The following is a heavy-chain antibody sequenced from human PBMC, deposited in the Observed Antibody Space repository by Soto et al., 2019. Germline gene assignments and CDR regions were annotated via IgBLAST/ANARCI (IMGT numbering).Heavy chain of an antibody. J-gene: IGHJ5*02. CDR2: IYPGDSDT. CDR3: ARGYCTTTICDPWFDP. Sequence: WESLKISCTGVGYSFTSYWIGWVRQMPGKGLEWMGIIYPGDSDTRYSPSLQGQVTISADKSITTAYLQWSSLKASDTAMYYCARGYCTTTICDPWFDPWGQGTLVTVSS. CDR1: GYSFTSYW. V-gene: IGHV5-51*01. D-gene: IGHD2-2*01.